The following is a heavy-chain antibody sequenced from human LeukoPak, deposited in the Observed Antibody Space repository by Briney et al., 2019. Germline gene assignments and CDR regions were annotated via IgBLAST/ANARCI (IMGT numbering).Heavy chain of an antibody. CDR2: IYYSGST. CDR1: GGSISSSSYY. CDR3: ARLHPSFLVVVISYFDY. J-gene: IGHJ4*02. D-gene: IGHD3-22*01. Sequence: PSESLSLTCTVSGGSISSSSYYWGWIRQPPGKGLEWIGSIYYSGSTYYNPSLKSRVTISVDTSKNQFSLKLSSVTTADTAVYYCARLHPSFLVVVISYFDYWGQGTLVTVSS. V-gene: IGHV4-39*01.